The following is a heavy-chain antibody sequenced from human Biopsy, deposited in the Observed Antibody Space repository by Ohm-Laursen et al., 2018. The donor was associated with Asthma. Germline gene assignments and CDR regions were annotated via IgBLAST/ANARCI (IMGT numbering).Heavy chain of an antibody. J-gene: IGHJ4*02. CDR2: INWNDNK. CDR3: AHRRHGTSAEYYYDSSGYSPFDY. CDR1: GFSFSTYGVG. Sequence: TQTLTLTSTFSGFSFSTYGVGVGWIRQSPGKALEWLALINWNDNKRYSPSLKSRLTITKDTSKNLVVLTMTNMDPVDTATYYCAHRRHGTSAEYYYDSSGYSPFDYWGQGTLVPVSS. D-gene: IGHD3-22*01. V-gene: IGHV2-5*01.